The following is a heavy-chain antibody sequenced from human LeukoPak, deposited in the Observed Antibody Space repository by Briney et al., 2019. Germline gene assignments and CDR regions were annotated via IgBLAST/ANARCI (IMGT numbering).Heavy chain of an antibody. Sequence: GGSLRLSCAASGFTFSSYAMSWVRQAPGKGLGWVSAISGSGGSTYYADSVKGRFTISRDNFKNTLYLQMNSLRAEDTAVYYCAKVPPLESNTFDNWGQETLVTVSS. J-gene: IGHJ4*02. V-gene: IGHV3-23*01. CDR1: GFTFSSYA. CDR2: ISGSGGST. CDR3: AKVPPLESNTFDN.